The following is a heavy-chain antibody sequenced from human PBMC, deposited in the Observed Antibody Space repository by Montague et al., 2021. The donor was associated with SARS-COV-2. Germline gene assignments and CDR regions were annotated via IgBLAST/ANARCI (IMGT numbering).Heavy chain of an antibody. CDR3: ARDYDDYIWGSWGPFDY. D-gene: IGHD3-16*01. CDR1: GFTFSSYA. CDR2: ISYDGSNK. J-gene: IGHJ4*02. V-gene: IGHV3-30*04. Sequence: SLRLSCAASGFTFSSYAMHWVRQAPDKGLEWVAVISYDGSNKYYADSVKGRFTISRDNSKNTLYLQMNSLRAEDTAVYYCARDYDDYIWGSWGPFDYWGQGTLVTASS.